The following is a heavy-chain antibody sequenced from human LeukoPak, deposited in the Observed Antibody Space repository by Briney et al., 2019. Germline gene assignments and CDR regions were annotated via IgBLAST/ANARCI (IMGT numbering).Heavy chain of an antibody. Sequence: KTGGSLRLSCAASGFTFSGYWMHWVRQAPGKGLVWVSRINTDGSSTSYADSVKSRFTISRDNAKNTLYLQMNSLRAEDTAVYYCARPLSIVGATIGAFDIWGQGTMVTVSS. CDR2: INTDGSST. CDR1: GFTFSGYW. V-gene: IGHV3-74*01. D-gene: IGHD1-26*01. J-gene: IGHJ3*02. CDR3: ARPLSIVGATIGAFDI.